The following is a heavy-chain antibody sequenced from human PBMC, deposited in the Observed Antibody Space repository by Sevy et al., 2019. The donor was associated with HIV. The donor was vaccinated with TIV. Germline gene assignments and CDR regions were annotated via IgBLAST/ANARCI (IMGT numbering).Heavy chain of an antibody. Sequence: ASVKVSCKASGYTFTRFYIHWVRQAPGQGLAWMGIINPSGGSTSHAQKFQGRVTMTRETSTSTVYMELSSLRSEDTAVYYCARGSTTLLVRYYYYMDVWGKGTTVTVSS. CDR2: INPSGGST. J-gene: IGHJ6*03. D-gene: IGHD6-13*01. V-gene: IGHV1-46*01. CDR1: GYTFTRFY. CDR3: ARGSTTLLVRYYYYMDV.